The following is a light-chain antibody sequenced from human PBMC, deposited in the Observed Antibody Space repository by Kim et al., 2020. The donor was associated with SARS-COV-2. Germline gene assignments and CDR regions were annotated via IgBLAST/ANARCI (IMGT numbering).Light chain of an antibody. J-gene: IGKJ4*01. CDR1: QSVSSSY. CDR2: GAS. V-gene: IGKV3D-7*01. Sequence: PGERVTLSCRASQSVSSSYLTWYQQKPGQAPRLLIYGASSRTTGIPARFSGSGSGTDFTLTISSLQPEDFAVYYCQQDYNLLTFGGGTKVDIK. CDR3: QQDYNLLT.